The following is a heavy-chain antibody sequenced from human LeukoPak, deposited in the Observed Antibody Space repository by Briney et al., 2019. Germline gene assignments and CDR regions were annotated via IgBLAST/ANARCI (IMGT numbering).Heavy chain of an antibody. V-gene: IGHV5-51*01. Sequence: GESLKISCKGSGYSFTRYWIGWVRQMPGKGLEWMGIIYAGDSDTRYSPSFQGQVTISADKSISTAYLQWSSLKASDTAMYYCTRPHVDTAMAKPYYFDYWGQGTLVTVSS. CDR2: IYAGDSDT. D-gene: IGHD5-18*01. CDR1: GYSFTRYW. J-gene: IGHJ4*02. CDR3: TRPHVDTAMAKPYYFDY.